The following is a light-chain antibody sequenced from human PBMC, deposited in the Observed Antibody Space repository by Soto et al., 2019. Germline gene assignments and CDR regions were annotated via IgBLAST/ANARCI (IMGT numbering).Light chain of an antibody. CDR1: QSVSSY. CDR3: QRRSNWPPSVT. CDR2: DAS. V-gene: IGKV3-11*01. Sequence: EIVLTQSPATLSLSPGERATLSCRASQSVSSYLAWYQQKPGQAPRLLIYDASNRATGIPARFSGSGSGTDFALTISSLEPEDVAVYYCQRRSNWPPSVTFGQGTRLEIK. J-gene: IGKJ5*01.